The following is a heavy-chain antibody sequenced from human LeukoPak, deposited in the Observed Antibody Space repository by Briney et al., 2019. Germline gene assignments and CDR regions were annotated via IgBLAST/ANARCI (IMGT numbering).Heavy chain of an antibody. D-gene: IGHD4-17*01. J-gene: IGHJ4*02. CDR3: ARDTNPTVTSYYFDY. V-gene: IGHV1-2*02. CDR1: GYTFTGYY. CDR2: INPNSGGT. Sequence: XSVKVSCKASGYTFTGYYMHWVRQAPGQGLEWMGWINPNSGGTNYAQKFQGRVTMTRDTSISTAYMELSRLRSDDTAVYYCARDTNPTVTSYYFDYWGQGTLVTVSS.